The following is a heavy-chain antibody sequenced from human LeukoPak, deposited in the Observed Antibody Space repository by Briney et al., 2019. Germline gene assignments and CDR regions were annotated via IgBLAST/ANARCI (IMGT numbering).Heavy chain of an antibody. J-gene: IGHJ4*02. V-gene: IGHV3-7*01. D-gene: IGHD1-26*01. Sequence: PGGSLRLSCAASRFTFSSYAMHWVRQAPGKGLEWVANIKGDESAKHQADSVKGRFTISRDNAQNSVYLQMSSLRGEDTAVYYCARDVGGSLDYWGQGTLVTVSS. CDR2: IKGDESAK. CDR3: ARDVGGSLDY. CDR1: RFTFSSYA.